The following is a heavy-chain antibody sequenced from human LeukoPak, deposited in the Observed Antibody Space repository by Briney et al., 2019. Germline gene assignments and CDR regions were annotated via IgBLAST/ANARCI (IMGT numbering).Heavy chain of an antibody. Sequence: ASVKVSCKASGGTFSSYAISWVRQAPGQGLEWMGGIIPIFGTANYAQKFQGRVTITADESTSTAYMELSSLRSEDTAVYYCARALWRYYDSSGYYYLFNYWGQGTLVTVSS. CDR2: IIPIFGTA. CDR3: ARALWRYYDSSGYYYLFNY. V-gene: IGHV1-69*13. CDR1: GGTFSSYA. D-gene: IGHD3-22*01. J-gene: IGHJ4*02.